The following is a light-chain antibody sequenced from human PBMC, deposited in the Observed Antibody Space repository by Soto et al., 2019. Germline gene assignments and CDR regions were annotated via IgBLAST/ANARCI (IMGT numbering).Light chain of an antibody. CDR3: YSYAGSYTFYV. J-gene: IGLJ1*01. CDR1: SRDVGGYNL. CDR2: DVS. Sequence: QSALTQLRSVSGSPGQSVPISCTGTSRDVGGYNLVSWYQQHPGKAPKLMIYDVSKRPSGVPDRFSGSKSGNTASLTISGLQAEDEADYYCYSYAGSYTFYVFGTGTKLTVL. V-gene: IGLV2-11*01.